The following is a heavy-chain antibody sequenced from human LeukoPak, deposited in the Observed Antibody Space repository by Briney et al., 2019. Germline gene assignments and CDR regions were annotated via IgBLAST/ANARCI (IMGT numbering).Heavy chain of an antibody. CDR2: IYYSGST. V-gene: IGHV4-59*08. D-gene: IGHD2-15*01. CDR3: ARHGYCTGGSCYPTYFDY. Sequence: SETLSLTCTVSGGSISSCYWSWIRQPPGKGLEWIVYIYYSGSTNYNPSLKSRVTISVDTSKNQFSLKLSSVTAADTAIYYCARHGYCTGGSCYPTYFDYWGQGTLVTVSS. J-gene: IGHJ4*02. CDR1: GGSISSCY.